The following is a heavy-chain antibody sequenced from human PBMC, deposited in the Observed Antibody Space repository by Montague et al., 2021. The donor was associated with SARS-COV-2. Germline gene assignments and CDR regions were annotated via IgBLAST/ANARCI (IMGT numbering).Heavy chain of an antibody. CDR2: IYYSGST. V-gene: IGHV4-59*01. CDR3: ARVFPRWLQFDPYFDY. Sequence: SETLSLTCTVSGSSISSYYWSWIRQPPGKGLEWTGYIYYSGSTNYNPSLKSRVTISVDTSKNQFSLKLSSVTAADTAVYYCARVFPRWLQFDPYFDYWGQGTLVTVSS. CDR1: GSSISSYY. J-gene: IGHJ4*02. D-gene: IGHD5-24*01.